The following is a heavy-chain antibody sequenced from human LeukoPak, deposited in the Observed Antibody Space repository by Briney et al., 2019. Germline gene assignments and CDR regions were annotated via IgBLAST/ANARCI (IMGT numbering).Heavy chain of an antibody. Sequence: SETLSLTCTVSGGSISSYYWSWIRQPAGKGLEWIGRFYTSGTTHYNPSLKSRVTMSVDTSKNQFSLKLSSVTAADTAVYYCARLSTVTRSFDYWGQGTLVTVSS. CDR2: FYTSGTT. D-gene: IGHD4-17*01. J-gene: IGHJ4*02. CDR3: ARLSTVTRSFDY. CDR1: GGSISSYY. V-gene: IGHV4-4*07.